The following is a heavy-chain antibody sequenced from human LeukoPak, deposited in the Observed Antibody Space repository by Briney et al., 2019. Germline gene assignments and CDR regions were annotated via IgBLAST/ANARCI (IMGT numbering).Heavy chain of an antibody. CDR3: AKARYCSGGSCYDYFDY. CDR1: GFTFSTFA. V-gene: IGHV3-23*01. CDR2: ISGGGSST. D-gene: IGHD2-15*01. J-gene: IGHJ4*02. Sequence: GGSLRLSCAASGFTFSTFAMTWVRQAPGKGLEWVTAISGGGSSTYYADSVKGRFTISRDNSKNTLYLQMDSPRADDTAVYHCAKARYCSGGSCYDYFDYWGQGTLVTVSS.